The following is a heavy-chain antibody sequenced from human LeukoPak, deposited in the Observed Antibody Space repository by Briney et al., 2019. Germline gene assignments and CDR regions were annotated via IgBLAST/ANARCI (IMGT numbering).Heavy chain of an antibody. Sequence: GGSLRLSCEASGFSFSTKWMSWVRQAPGKGLEWVGRMISNNNGGTTDYAAPVKGRFTISTDDSRNTLFLQMNSLKIDDTAVYYCTTERWGIDSWGQGTLVTVSS. V-gene: IGHV3-15*01. CDR3: TTERWGIDS. CDR1: GFSFSTKW. CDR2: MISNNNGGTT. D-gene: IGHD3-16*01. J-gene: IGHJ4*02.